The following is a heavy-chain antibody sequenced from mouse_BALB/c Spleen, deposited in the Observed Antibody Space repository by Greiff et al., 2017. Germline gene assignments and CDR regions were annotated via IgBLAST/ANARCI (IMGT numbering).Heavy chain of an antibody. CDR1: GYTFTSYW. D-gene: IGHD2-3*01. Sequence: VQRVESGAELAKPGASVKMSCKASGYTFTSYWMHWVKQRPGQGLEWIGYINPSTGYTEYNQKFKDKATLTADKSSSTAYMQLSSLTSEDSAVYYCARNDGYYGFWFAYWGQGTLVTVSA. CDR2: INPSTGYT. J-gene: IGHJ3*01. CDR3: ARNDGYYGFWFAY. V-gene: IGHV1-7*01.